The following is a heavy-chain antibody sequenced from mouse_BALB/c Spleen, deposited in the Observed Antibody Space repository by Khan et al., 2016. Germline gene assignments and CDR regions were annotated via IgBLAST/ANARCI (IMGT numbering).Heavy chain of an antibody. CDR3: DREGLRRGFAY. CDR2: ISDGGSYT. J-gene: IGHJ3*01. CDR1: GFTFSDYY. D-gene: IGHD2-4*01. V-gene: IGHV5-4*02. Sequence: EVELVESGGGLVKPGGSLKLSCAASGFTFSDYYMYWVRQTPEKRLEWVATISDGGSYTYYPDSVKGRFTISRDNAKNNLYLQMSSLKSEDTAMYYCDREGLRRGFAYWGQGTLVTVSA.